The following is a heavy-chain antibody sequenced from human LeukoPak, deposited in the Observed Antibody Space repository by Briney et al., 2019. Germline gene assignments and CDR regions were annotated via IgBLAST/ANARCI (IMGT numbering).Heavy chain of an antibody. J-gene: IGHJ5*02. D-gene: IGHD2-2*01. CDR2: SYTSGSS. Sequence: PSETLSLTCTVSGGSISSYYWSWVRQRAGKGLEWIGRSYTSGSSNYNPYPKSRVTMSVDMSKNQFSLKLSSVTAADTAVYYCARAGLVLGYCSSTSCYAWFDPWGQGTLVTVSS. CDR3: ARAGLVLGYCSSTSCYAWFDP. CDR1: GGSISSYY. V-gene: IGHV4-4*07.